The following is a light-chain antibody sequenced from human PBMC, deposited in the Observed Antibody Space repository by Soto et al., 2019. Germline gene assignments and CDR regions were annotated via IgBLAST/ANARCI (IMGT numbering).Light chain of an antibody. CDR3: QQYNTWHRT. J-gene: IGKJ1*01. V-gene: IGKV3-15*01. CDR1: QSITSH. CDR2: HSS. Sequence: IVMTQSPGTLSLSPGDRATLSCRASQSITSHLAWYQQKPGQAPRLLIYHSSTRATGIPTRFSGSGSGTDFTLTISSLQSEDFAVYYCQQYNTWHRTLGQGTKVDIK.